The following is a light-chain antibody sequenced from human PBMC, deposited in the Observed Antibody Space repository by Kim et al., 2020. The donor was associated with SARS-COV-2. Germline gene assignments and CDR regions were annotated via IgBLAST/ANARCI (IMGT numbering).Light chain of an antibody. CDR3: SSYGGSNNYV. J-gene: IGLJ1*01. CDR2: EVS. CDR1: SSDVGGYNY. Sequence: GRAVTISVPGTSSDVGGYNYVSVYQQHPGKAPKLMIYEVSKRPSGVPDRFSGSKSGNTASLTVSGLQAEDEADYYCSSYGGSNNYVFGTGTKVTVL. V-gene: IGLV2-8*01.